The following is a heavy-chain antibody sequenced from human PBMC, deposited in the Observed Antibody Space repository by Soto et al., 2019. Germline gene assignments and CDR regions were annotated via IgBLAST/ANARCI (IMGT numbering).Heavy chain of an antibody. CDR2: IYYSGST. D-gene: IGHD3-10*01. V-gene: IGHV4-30-4*01. CDR1: GGSISNGDYY. Sequence: QVQLQESGPGLVKPSQTLSLTCTVSGGSISNGDYYWSWIRQPPGKGLEWIGYIYYSGSTYYNPSLKRRVTISEDTSKTPFSLKLSSLTAADTAVYYCARVGYGSGSTFYGVDVWGQGTTVTV. CDR3: ARVGYGSGSTFYGVDV. J-gene: IGHJ6*02.